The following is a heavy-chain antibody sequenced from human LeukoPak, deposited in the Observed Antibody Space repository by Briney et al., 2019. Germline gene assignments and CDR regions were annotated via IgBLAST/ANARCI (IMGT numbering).Heavy chain of an antibody. J-gene: IGHJ4*02. CDR2: INPSGGST. D-gene: IGHD1-26*01. Sequence: ASVKVSCKASGYTFTSYYMHWVRQAPGQGLEWMGIINPSGGSTSYAQKLQGRVTMTTDTSTSTAYMELRSLRSDDTAVYYCARVRRSGSYSAFRPPLDYWGQGTLVTVSS. V-gene: IGHV1-46*01. CDR1: GYTFTSYY. CDR3: ARVRRSGSYSAFRPPLDY.